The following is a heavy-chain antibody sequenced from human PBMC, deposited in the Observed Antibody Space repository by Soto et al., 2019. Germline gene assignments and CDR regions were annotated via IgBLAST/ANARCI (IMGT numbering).Heavy chain of an antibody. CDR3: AREAFVSYGMDV. D-gene: IGHD6-6*01. Sequence: QLQLQESGPGLVKPSETLSLTCTVSGGSISNNRHYWGWIRQPPGKGLEWIGSMLYTGSTFYNPSLTSRVAISVDTSKNPVFLKLNSVTAADTAVYYCAREAFVSYGMDVWGQGTTVTVSS. J-gene: IGHJ6*02. CDR2: MLYTGST. CDR1: GGSISNNRHY. V-gene: IGHV4-39*01.